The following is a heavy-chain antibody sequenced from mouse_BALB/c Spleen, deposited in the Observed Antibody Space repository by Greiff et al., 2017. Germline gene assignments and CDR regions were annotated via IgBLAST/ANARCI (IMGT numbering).Heavy chain of an antibody. D-gene: IGHD1-1*01. V-gene: IGHV5-6-4*01. J-gene: IGHJ4*01. CDR2: ISSGGSYT. CDR3: TRDGITTDKGAMDY. CDR1: GFTFSSYT. Sequence: EVQGVESGGGLVKPGGSLKLSCAASGFTFSSYTMSWVRQTPEKRLEWVATISSGGSYTYYPDSVKGRFTISRDNAKNTLYLQMSSLKSEDTATYYCTRDGITTDKGAMDYWGQGTSVTVSS.